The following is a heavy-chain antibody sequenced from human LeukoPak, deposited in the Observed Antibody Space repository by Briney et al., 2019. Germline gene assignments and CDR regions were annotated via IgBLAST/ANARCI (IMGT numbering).Heavy chain of an antibody. CDR1: GGSVSSNNDY. J-gene: IGHJ5*02. CDR3: ARQTYYYDSSGPHWFDP. D-gene: IGHD3-22*01. CDR2: IYYSGST. V-gene: IGHV4-31*03. Sequence: PSETLSLTCTVSGGSVSSNNDYWSWIRQHPGKGLEWIGYIYYSGSTYYNPSLKSRVTISVDTSKNQFSLKLSSVTAADTAVYYCARQTYYYDSSGPHWFDPWGQGTLVTVSS.